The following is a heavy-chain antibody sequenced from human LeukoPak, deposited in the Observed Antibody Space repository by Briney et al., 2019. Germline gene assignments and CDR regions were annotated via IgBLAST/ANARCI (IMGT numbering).Heavy chain of an antibody. CDR2: INPYSGAL. D-gene: IGHD1-1*01. Sequence: GASVKVSCQTSGYTFSDFYLNWVRQAPGQGLEWMGWINPYSGALISAQSLQGRLTMTWDTSTGTAYMELTRLTSDDTAVYYCATATVTHTRGPWGQGTLVTVSS. CDR1: GYTFSDFY. V-gene: IGHV1-2*02. CDR3: ATATVTHTRGP. J-gene: IGHJ5*02.